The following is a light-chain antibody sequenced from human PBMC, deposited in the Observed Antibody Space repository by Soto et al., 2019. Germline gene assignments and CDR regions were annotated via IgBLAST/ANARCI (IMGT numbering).Light chain of an antibody. CDR1: QTISTW. J-gene: IGKJ1*01. Sequence: DIQMTQSPSSLSGSVGDRVTITCRACQTISTWMAWYQQKPGKAPKLLVYDASTLQSGVASRFSGSGSGTEFTLIISGLQPDDSATYYCQQYTNTNNPWMFGQGTKV. CDR2: DAS. V-gene: IGKV1-5*01. CDR3: QQYTNTNNPWM.